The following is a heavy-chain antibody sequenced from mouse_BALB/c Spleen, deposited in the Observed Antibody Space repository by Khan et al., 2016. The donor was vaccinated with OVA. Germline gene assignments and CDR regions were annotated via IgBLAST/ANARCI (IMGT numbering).Heavy chain of an antibody. V-gene: IGHV1S22*01. CDR1: DYTFTSYW. CDR2: FYPGSGST. D-gene: IGHD1-1*01. CDR3: TRSEYYGSDRYFDV. Sequence: LQQSGSELVRPGASVKLSCKASDYTFTSYWMHWVKQRPGQGLEWIGNFYPGSGSTNYDEKFKSKATLTVDTSSSTAYMQLSSLTSEDSAVYYCTRSEYYGSDRYFDVWGAGTTVTVSS. J-gene: IGHJ1*01.